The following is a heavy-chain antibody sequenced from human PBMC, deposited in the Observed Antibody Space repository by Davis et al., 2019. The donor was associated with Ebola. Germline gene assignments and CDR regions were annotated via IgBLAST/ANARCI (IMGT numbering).Heavy chain of an antibody. V-gene: IGHV3-73*01. CDR3: TTLFGVVTQ. Sequence: GGSLRLSCAASGFTFSGSAMHWVRQASGKGLEWVGRIRSKANSYATAYAASVKGRFTISRDDSKNTLYLQMNSLKTEDTAVYYCTTLFGVVTQWGQGTLVTVSS. D-gene: IGHD3-3*01. CDR1: GFTFSGSA. CDR2: IRSKANSYAT. J-gene: IGHJ4*02.